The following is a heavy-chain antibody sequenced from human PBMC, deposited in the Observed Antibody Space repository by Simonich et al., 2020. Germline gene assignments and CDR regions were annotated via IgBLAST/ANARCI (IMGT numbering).Heavy chain of an antibody. Sequence: QVQLVQSGAEVKKPGASVKVSCKASGYTFTGYYMHWVRQAPGQGLEVMGGINPNRGGTNYAQKFQGRVTMTRDTSISTAYMELSRLRSDDMAVYYCARGALTGDYYYMDVWGKGTTVTVSS. V-gene: IGHV1-2*02. D-gene: IGHD7-27*01. J-gene: IGHJ6*03. CDR1: GYTFTGYY. CDR3: ARGALTGDYYYMDV. CDR2: INPNRGGT.